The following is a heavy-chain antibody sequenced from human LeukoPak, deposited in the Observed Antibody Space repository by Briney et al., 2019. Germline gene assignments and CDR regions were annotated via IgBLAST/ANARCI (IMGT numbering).Heavy chain of an antibody. J-gene: IGHJ5*02. CDR3: ARHASYSYGFSYWFDP. Sequence: GESLKISCKGSGYSFTSYWIGWVRQMPGKGLEWMGIIYPGDSDTRYSPSFQGQVTISADKSISTAYLQWSSLKASDTAMYYCARHASYSYGFSYWFDPWGQGTLVTVSS. D-gene: IGHD5-18*01. CDR2: IYPGDSDT. CDR1: GYSFTSYW. V-gene: IGHV5-51*01.